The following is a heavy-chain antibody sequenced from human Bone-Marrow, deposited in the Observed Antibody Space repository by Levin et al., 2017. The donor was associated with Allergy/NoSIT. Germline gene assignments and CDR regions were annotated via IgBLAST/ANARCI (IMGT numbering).Heavy chain of an antibody. Sequence: GESLKISCAASGFIFSNTWMTWVRQAPGKGLEWVGRIKSKNDGGAIEYAAPVKGRFIISRDDSKNMVYLQMNSLQIEDTAVYYCTTAPGSISVDGTPFDYWGQGTLVTVSS. CDR2: IKSKNDGGAI. V-gene: IGHV3-15*01. CDR1: GFIFSNTW. J-gene: IGHJ4*02. D-gene: IGHD6-19*01. CDR3: TTAPGSISVDGTPFDY.